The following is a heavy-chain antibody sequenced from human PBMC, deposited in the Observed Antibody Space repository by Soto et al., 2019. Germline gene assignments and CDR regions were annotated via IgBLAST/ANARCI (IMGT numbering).Heavy chain of an antibody. J-gene: IGHJ4*02. CDR1: GFTFSSYA. CDR2: ISGSGDST. Sequence: LRLSCAASGFTFSSYAMNWVRQAPGKGLEWVSVISGSGDSTYYADSVKGRFTISRDNSKNTLYLQMNSLRAEDTAVYYCADTLFGVVRSPFDYWGQGTLVTVSS. V-gene: IGHV3-23*01. D-gene: IGHD3-3*01. CDR3: ADTLFGVVRSPFDY.